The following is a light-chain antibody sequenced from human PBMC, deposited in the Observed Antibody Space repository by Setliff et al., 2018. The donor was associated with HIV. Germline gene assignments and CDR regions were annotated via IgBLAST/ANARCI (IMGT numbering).Light chain of an antibody. CDR3: ASYTSSSTWV. J-gene: IGLJ3*02. V-gene: IGLV2-14*01. CDR1: SSDVGGYNY. Sequence: QSALTQPASVSGSPGQSITISCTGTSSDVGGYNYVSWYQQHPGKAPELMIYDVSNRPSGVSNRFSGSKSGNTASLTISGLQAEDEADYYCASYTSSSTWVFGGGTKVT. CDR2: DVS.